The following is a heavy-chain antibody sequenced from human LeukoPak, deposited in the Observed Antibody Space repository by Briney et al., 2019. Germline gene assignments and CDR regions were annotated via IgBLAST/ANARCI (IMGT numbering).Heavy chain of an antibody. CDR2: IRYDGSNK. D-gene: IGHD3-9*01. CDR1: GFTFSSYG. CDR3: ASSWILYDILTGYYAPAEAQRSPLGH. J-gene: IGHJ4*02. Sequence: PGGSLRLSCAASGFTFSSYGMHWVRQAPGKGLEWVAFIRYDGSNKYYADSVKGRFTISRDNSKNTLYLQMNSLRAEDTAVYYCASSWILYDILTGYYAPAEAQRSPLGHWGQGTLVTVSS. V-gene: IGHV3-30*02.